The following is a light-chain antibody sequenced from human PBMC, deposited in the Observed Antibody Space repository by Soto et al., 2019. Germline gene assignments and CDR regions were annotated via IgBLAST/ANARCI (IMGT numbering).Light chain of an antibody. CDR2: AAS. CDR1: QSVTSSY. J-gene: IGKJ1*01. CDR3: QQYGTSPGT. Sequence: EIVLTQSPGTLSLSPGERATLSCRASQSVTSSYLAWYRQNPGQPPRLLIYAASRRATAIPDRFIGSGSGTDFTLTISRLEPEDFAVYYCQQYGTSPGTLGQGTKVEIK. V-gene: IGKV3-20*01.